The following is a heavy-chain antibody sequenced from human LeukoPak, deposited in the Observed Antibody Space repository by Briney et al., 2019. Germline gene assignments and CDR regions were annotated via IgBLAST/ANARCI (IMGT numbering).Heavy chain of an antibody. CDR2: IYYSGST. D-gene: IGHD6-19*01. CDR3: ARDSSGGKLFDY. CDR1: GGSISSSSYY. V-gene: IGHV4-39*07. Sequence: SGTLSLTCTVSGGSISSSSYYWGWIRQPPGKGLEWIGSIYYSGSTYYNPSLKSRVTISVDTSKNQFSLKLSSVTAADTAVYYCARDSSGGKLFDYWGQGTLVTVSS. J-gene: IGHJ4*02.